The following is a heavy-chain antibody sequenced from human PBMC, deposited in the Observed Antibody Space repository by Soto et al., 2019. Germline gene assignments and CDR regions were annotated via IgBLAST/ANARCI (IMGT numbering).Heavy chain of an antibody. Sequence: EVLLLESGGGLVQPGGSLRLSCAASGFTFNTCAMTWVRQAPGKGLEWVSALSGSGSLSYYADSVKGRFTISRDNSKNTMYLQMNNLRVDETAVYFCARDRGGALDSWGQGTLVTVSS. J-gene: IGHJ4*02. V-gene: IGHV3-23*01. CDR1: GFTFNTCA. CDR2: LSGSGSLS. CDR3: ARDRGGALDS. D-gene: IGHD2-15*01.